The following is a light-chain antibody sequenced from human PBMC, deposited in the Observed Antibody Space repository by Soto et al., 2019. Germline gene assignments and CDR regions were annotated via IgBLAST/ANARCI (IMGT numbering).Light chain of an antibody. J-gene: IGKJ3*01. V-gene: IGKV1-9*01. CDR3: QQLNSFPIP. Sequence: IQLTQSPYSLFASEEDRVTITCRASQGISSFLAWYQQKPGKAPKLLIYGASTLQSGVPSRFSGSGSGTDFTLTIGSLQPEDFASYYGQQLNSFPIPFGPGTKVDIK. CDR2: GAS. CDR1: QGISSF.